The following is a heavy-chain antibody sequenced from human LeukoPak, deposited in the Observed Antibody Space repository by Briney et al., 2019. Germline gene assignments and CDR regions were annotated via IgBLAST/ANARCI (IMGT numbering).Heavy chain of an antibody. D-gene: IGHD2-15*01. Sequence: GASVKVSCKASGYTFTCYYMFWVRQAPGQGLEWMGWINPNTGATKYAQNFQGRVTLTRDTSIRTTFMELSSLRSDDTAFYYCARDERFCNGDNHYPDLGYWGQGTLVTVSS. CDR2: INPNTGAT. CDR3: ARDERFCNGDNHYPDLGY. J-gene: IGHJ4*02. V-gene: IGHV1-2*02. CDR1: GYTFTCYY.